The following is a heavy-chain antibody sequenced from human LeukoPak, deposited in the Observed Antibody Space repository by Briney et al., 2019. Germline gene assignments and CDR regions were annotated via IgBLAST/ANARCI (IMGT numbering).Heavy chain of an antibody. CDR2: INPNSGGT. J-gene: IGHJ5*02. Sequence: ASVKVSCKASGYTFTGYYIHWVQPAPGQGLEWMGWINPNSGGTNYTQKFQGRVTMTRDTPISTAYMQLSSLRTDDTAVYYCATDGSVVTPGNWFDPWGQGTLVTVSS. V-gene: IGHV1-2*02. D-gene: IGHD4-23*01. CDR1: GYTFTGYY. CDR3: ATDGSVVTPGNWFDP.